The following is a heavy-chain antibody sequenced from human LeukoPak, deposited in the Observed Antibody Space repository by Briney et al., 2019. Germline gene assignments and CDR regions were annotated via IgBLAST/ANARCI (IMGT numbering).Heavy chain of an antibody. CDR2: NYYSGST. J-gene: IGHJ4*02. D-gene: IGHD5-18*01. CDR3: ARGRSYGFDFDS. Sequence: SETLSLTCDVSGVSINTCCYYWTWIRQPPGKGLEWIGYNYYSGSTRYNTSLRSRLTISLDTSKNQFSLRLTSVTAADTAVYYCARGRSYGFDFDSWGPGTLVIVSS. CDR1: GVSINTCCYY. V-gene: IGHV4-61*01.